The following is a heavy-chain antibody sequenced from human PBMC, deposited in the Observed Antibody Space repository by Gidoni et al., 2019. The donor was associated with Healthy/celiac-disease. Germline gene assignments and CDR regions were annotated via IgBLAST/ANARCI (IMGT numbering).Heavy chain of an antibody. J-gene: IGHJ1*01. CDR2: INPNSGGT. V-gene: IGHV1-2*02. Sequence: QVQLVQSGAEVTKPGASVKVSCKASGYTFTGYYMHWVRQAPGQGLEWMGWINPNSGGTNYAQKFQGRVTMTRDTSISTAYMELSRLRSDDTAVYYCASGSSGWYGSEYFQHWGQGTLVTVSS. D-gene: IGHD6-19*01. CDR1: GYTFTGYY. CDR3: ASGSSGWYGSEYFQH.